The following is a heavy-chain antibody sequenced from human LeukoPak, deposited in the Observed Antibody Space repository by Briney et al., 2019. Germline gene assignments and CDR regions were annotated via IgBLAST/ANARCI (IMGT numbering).Heavy chain of an antibody. J-gene: IGHJ4*02. CDR2: IGSSGRTI. V-gene: IGHV3-48*03. CDR3: ASRRDY. CDR1: GFAFSDYE. Sequence: PGGSLRLSCAASGFAFSDYEMNWVGQAPGKGLEWVSNIGSSGRTIFYADSVKGRFSISRDNGKNSLYLQMNSLRVEDTAIYYCASRRDYWGQGTLVTVSS.